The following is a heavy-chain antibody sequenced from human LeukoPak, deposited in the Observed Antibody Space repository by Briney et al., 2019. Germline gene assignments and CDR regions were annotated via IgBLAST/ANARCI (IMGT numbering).Heavy chain of an antibody. D-gene: IGHD5-18*01. Sequence: GGSLRLSCAASGFTFSNAWMSWVRQAPGKGLEWVGRIKSKTDGGTTDYAAPVKRRFTISRDDSKNTLYLQMNSLKTEDTAVYYCTTRHGYSYGYYFDYWGQGTLVTVSS. J-gene: IGHJ4*02. CDR3: TTRHGYSYGYYFDY. CDR1: GFTFSNAW. V-gene: IGHV3-15*01. CDR2: IKSKTDGGTT.